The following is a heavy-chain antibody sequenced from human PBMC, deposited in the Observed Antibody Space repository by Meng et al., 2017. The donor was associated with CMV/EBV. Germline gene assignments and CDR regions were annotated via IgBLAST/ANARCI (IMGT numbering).Heavy chain of an antibody. J-gene: IGHJ3*02. Sequence: SGPTLVKPTQTLTLTCTFSGFSLNTSGVSVGWIRQPPGKALEWLALIDWKDDKRYSPSLQTRLTVTKDTSTNEVGLTMTNMDAVDTGTYFCAHAYDDFWSGYYLGAFDIWGQGTLVTVSS. D-gene: IGHD3-3*01. CDR2: IDWKDDK. V-gene: IGHV2-5*01. CDR3: AHAYDDFWSGYYLGAFDI. CDR1: GFSLNTSGVS.